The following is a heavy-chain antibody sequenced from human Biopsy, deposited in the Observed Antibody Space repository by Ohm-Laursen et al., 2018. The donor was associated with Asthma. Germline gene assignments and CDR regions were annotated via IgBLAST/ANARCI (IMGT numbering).Heavy chain of an antibody. CDR1: GGAFNNYA. CDR2: ISPIFGST. V-gene: IGHV1-69*13. CDR3: AKARCYYYYCDMEV. J-gene: IGHJ6*02. Sequence: SVKVSCKASGGAFNNYAINWVRQAPGQGLEWMGGISPIFGSTAYAQKFQGRVTITADVFTSTVYMELSGLRSEDTAVLYCAKARCYYYYCDMEVWGPGTAITVSS.